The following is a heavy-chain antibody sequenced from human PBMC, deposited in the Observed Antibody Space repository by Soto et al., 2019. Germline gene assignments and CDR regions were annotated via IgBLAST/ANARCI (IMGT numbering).Heavy chain of an antibody. CDR3: ARDRGDYGMDV. CDR1: GHTFTDYD. V-gene: IGHV1-2*04. J-gene: IGHJ6*02. D-gene: IGHD3-16*01. Sequence: ASVKVSCKASGHTFTDYDMHWVRQAPGHGLEWMGWINPNSGGTNYAQNFQGWVTMTRDTSISTAYMELSRLRSDDTAVYYCARDRGDYGMDVWGQGTTVTVSS. CDR2: INPNSGGT.